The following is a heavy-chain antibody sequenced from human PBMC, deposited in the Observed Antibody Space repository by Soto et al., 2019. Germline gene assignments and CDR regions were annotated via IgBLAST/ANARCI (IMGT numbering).Heavy chain of an antibody. J-gene: IGHJ6*02. Sequence: ASVKFSCKASGYTFINYGVSWVRQAPGQGLEWMGWIRDYNGNTKYAQKLQGRVTMTTDTSTSTAYMELRSLRSDDTAVYYCARDWDNDYCNRYYGMDVWGQGTTVTVSS. CDR1: GYTFINYG. D-gene: IGHD4-4*01. CDR3: ARDWDNDYCNRYYGMDV. V-gene: IGHV1-18*01. CDR2: IRDYNGNT.